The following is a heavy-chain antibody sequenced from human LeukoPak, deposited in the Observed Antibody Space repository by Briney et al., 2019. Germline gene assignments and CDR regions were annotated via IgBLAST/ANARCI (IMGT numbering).Heavy chain of an antibody. V-gene: IGHV3-23*01. Sequence: PGGSLRLSCAASGFTFSSYATSWVRQAPGKGLEWVSAISGSGGSTYYADSVKGRFTISRDNSKNTLYLQMNSLRAEDTAVYYCAKDLEQWLVQGAFDIWGQGTMVTVSS. CDR1: GFTFSSYA. J-gene: IGHJ3*02. CDR3: AKDLEQWLVQGAFDI. D-gene: IGHD6-19*01. CDR2: ISGSGGST.